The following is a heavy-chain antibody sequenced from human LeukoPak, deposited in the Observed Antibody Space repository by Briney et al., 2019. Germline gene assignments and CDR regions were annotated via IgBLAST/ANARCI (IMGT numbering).Heavy chain of an antibody. CDR1: GYTFTGYY. D-gene: IGHD3-10*01. Sequence: ASVKVSCKASGYTFTGYYIHWVRQAPGQGLEWMGRISPKTGGTNYAQKFQGRVTMTRDTSISTAYMDLSGLRSDDTALFYCAREEPMEYYFDYWAREPWSPSPQ. CDR2: ISPKTGGT. J-gene: IGHJ4*02. CDR3: AREEPMEYYFDY. V-gene: IGHV1-2*06.